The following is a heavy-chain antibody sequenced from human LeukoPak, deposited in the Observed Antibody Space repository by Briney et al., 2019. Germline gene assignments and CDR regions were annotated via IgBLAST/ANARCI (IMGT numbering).Heavy chain of an antibody. D-gene: IGHD2-2*01. V-gene: IGHV4-34*01. CDR3: ARGKSRLSSSTSCHFDY. J-gene: IGHJ4*02. CDR2: INHSGST. CDR1: GGSFSGYY. Sequence: PSETLSLTCAVYGGSFSGYYWSWIRQPPGKGLECIGEINHSGSTNYNPSLKSRVTISVDTSKNQFSLKLSSVTAADTAVYYCARGKSRLSSSTSCHFDYWGQGTLVTVSS.